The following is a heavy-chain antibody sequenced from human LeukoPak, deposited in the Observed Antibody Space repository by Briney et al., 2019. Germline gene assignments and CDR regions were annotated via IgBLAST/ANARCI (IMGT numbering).Heavy chain of an antibody. D-gene: IGHD3-10*01. CDR2: INPSGGST. CDR1: GYTFTSYY. J-gene: IGHJ6*03. Sequence: ASVKVSCKASGYTFTSYYMHWVRQAPGQGLEWMGIINPSGGSTSYAQKFQGRVTKTRDTSTSTVYMELSSLRSEDTAVYYCARDRTMVRGVHYYYYYMDVWGKGTTVTVSS. CDR3: ARDRTMVRGVHYYYYYMDV. V-gene: IGHV1-46*01.